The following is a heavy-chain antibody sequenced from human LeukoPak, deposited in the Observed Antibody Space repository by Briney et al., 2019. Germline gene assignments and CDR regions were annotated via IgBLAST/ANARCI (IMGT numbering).Heavy chain of an antibody. J-gene: IGHJ4*02. V-gene: IGHV4-4*02. CDR1: GGSISSSNW. CDR2: IYLSEGA. Sequence: SGTLSLTCAVSGGSISSSNWWSWVRQPPGKGLEWIGEIYLSEGAYYTPSLKSRVTISLDKSKNQFSLRLTSVTAADTAVYYCARESSSSWSAVDYCGQGTLVTVSS. CDR3: ARESSSSWSAVDY. D-gene: IGHD6-13*01.